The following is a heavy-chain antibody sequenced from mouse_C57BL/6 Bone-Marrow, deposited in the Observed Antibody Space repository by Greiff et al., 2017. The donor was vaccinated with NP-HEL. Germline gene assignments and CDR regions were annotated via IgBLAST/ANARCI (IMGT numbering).Heavy chain of an antibody. CDR3: ARNSLYYYGSHYYAMDY. V-gene: IGHV2-2*01. J-gene: IGHJ4*01. D-gene: IGHD1-1*01. CDR1: GFSLTSYG. Sequence: VKLVESGPGLVQPSQSLSITCTVSGFSLTSYGVHWVRQSPGKGLEWLGVIWSGGSTDYNAAFISRLSISKDNSKSQVFFKMNSLQADDTAIYYCARNSLYYYGSHYYAMDYWGQGTSVTVSS. CDR2: IWSGGST.